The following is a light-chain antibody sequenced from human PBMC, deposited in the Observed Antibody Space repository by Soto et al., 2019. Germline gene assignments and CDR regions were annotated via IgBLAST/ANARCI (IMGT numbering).Light chain of an antibody. CDR3: SSYTSISTYV. CDR2: EVS. J-gene: IGLJ1*01. CDR1: SSDLGAYNF. Sequence: QSALTQRASVSGSPGQSITISCTGTSSDLGAYNFVSWYQHHPGKVPKLMIYEVSNRPSGVSNRFSGSKSGNTASLTISGLQAEDEADYYCSSYTSISTYVFGTGTKLTVL. V-gene: IGLV2-14*01.